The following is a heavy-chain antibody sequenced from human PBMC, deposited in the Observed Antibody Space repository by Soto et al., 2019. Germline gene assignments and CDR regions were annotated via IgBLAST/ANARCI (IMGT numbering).Heavy chain of an antibody. CDR3: ARDPYGNGYGAFDI. V-gene: IGHV3-7*03. Sequence: EVQLLQSRGGLVQPGGSLRLSCAASGFSFSSYAMSWVRLSPGKGLEWVANIKHDGSDIRYVDSVKGRFTMSRDNAENSLYLQMSSLGAEDTAMYYCARDPYGNGYGAFDIWGQGTMVTVSS. CDR1: GFSFSSYA. D-gene: IGHD3-22*01. J-gene: IGHJ3*02. CDR2: IKHDGSDI.